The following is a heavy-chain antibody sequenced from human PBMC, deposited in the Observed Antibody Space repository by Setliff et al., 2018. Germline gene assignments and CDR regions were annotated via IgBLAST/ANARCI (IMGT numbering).Heavy chain of an antibody. D-gene: IGHD5-18*01. V-gene: IGHV1-3*04. CDR1: GYTFTKNA. J-gene: IGHJ5*02. Sequence: ASVKVSCKASGYTFTKNAIHWLRQAPGQRPEWMGWINTDNGNTRYSQNFQDRVTITRDTSATTAFVELSSLRSDDTAVYCCARGSRPLWGAWGQGTLVTVSS. CDR2: INTDNGNT. CDR3: ARGSRPLWGA.